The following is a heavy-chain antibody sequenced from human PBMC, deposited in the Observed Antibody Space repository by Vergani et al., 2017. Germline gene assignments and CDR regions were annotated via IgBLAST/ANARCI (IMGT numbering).Heavy chain of an antibody. D-gene: IGHD3-3*01. Sequence: QVQLQESGPGLVKPSETLSLTCTIPGVSISSYYWSWIRQPPGKGLEWIGYIYYSGSTNYNPSLKSRVTISVDTSKNQFSLKLSSVTAADTAVYYCARDGTFWSGYSRAYGMDVWGQGTTVTVSS. CDR2: IYYSGST. CDR3: ARDGTFWSGYSRAYGMDV. CDR1: GVSISSYY. J-gene: IGHJ6*02. V-gene: IGHV4-59*01.